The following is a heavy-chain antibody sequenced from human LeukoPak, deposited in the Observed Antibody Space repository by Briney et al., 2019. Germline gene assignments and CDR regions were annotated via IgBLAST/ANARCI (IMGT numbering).Heavy chain of an antibody. J-gene: IGHJ4*02. CDR3: AYEASSYRIFDY. CDR2: ISGSGGST. V-gene: IGHV3-23*01. CDR1: GFTFSSYA. D-gene: IGHD3-10*01. Sequence: GGSLRLSCAASGFTFSSYAMSWVRQAPGKGLEWVSAISGSGGSTYYADSVKGRFTTSSDNSKNTLHLQMTSRRAEDTAVYYCAYEASSYRIFDYWGQGTLVTVSS.